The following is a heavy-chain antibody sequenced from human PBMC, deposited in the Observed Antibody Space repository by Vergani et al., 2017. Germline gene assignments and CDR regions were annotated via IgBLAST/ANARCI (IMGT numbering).Heavy chain of an antibody. CDR2: VYSGEET. V-gene: IGHV3-66*02. D-gene: IGHD3-10*01. Sequence: ELQLVESGGGLAHPGGSLRLSCAPSVSPVIGTSIPCVRQAPGKVLECVSHVYSGEETYYANSVKGRVTIPRDTSKNTPHLQINNLRVEDTAVYYCARGNYYGWGTYVDPWGQGTLVTVSS. J-gene: IGHJ5*02. CDR3: ARGNYYGWGTYVDP. CDR1: VSPVIGTS.